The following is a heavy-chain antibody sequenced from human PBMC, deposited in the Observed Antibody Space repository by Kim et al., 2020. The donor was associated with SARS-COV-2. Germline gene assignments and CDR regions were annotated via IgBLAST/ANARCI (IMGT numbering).Heavy chain of an antibody. D-gene: IGHD6-19*01. CDR1: GGSISGYH. CDR2: FYYSGTP. J-gene: IGHJ4*02. CDR3: GRGQSYSSGYIES. V-gene: IGHV4-59*13. Sequence: SETLSLTCSVSGGSISGYHWSWIRQPPGKGLEWMGYFYYSGTPNYNPSLKSRLTISVDTSKNQFSLKLTSVTAADTAVYYCGRGQSYSSGYIESWGQGALVTASS.